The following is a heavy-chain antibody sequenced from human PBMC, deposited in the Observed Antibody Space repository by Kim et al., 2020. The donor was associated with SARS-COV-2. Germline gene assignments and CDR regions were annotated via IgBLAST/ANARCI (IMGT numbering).Heavy chain of an antibody. Sequence: ASVKVSCKVSGYTLTELSMHWVRQAPGKGLEWMGGFDPEDGETIYAQKFQGRVTMTEDTSTDTAYMELSSLRSEDTAVYYCATDLGGMTTVPYWGQGTLVTVSS. CDR2: FDPEDGET. D-gene: IGHD4-17*01. CDR3: ATDLGGMTTVPY. CDR1: GYTLTELS. J-gene: IGHJ4*02. V-gene: IGHV1-24*01.